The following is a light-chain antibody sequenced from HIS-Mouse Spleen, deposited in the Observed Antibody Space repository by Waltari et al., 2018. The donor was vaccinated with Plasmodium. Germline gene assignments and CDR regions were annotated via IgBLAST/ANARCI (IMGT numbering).Light chain of an antibody. V-gene: IGKV3-15*01. CDR1: QSVSSN. CDR2: GAS. Sequence: EIVMTQSPATLSVSPGERATLSCRASQSVSSNLAWYQQKPGQAPRLLIDGASTRATGIPCMCSGSAARTDTTLTSSRLQAEDLAVYYCQQYNNWSYTFGPGTKVDIK. J-gene: IGKJ3*01. CDR3: QQYNNWSYT.